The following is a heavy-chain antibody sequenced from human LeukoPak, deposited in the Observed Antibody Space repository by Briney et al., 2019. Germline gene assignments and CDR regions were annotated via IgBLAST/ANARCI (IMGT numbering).Heavy chain of an antibody. Sequence: GRSLRLSCAASGFTFDDYAMHWVRQAPGEGLEWVSGISWNSGSIGYADSVKGRFTISRDNSMNPLYLKMNGLSADVSAFYYCAKDADSSGYAVFDYWGQGTLVTVSS. CDR1: GFTFDDYA. CDR3: AKDADSSGYAVFDY. V-gene: IGHV3-9*01. J-gene: IGHJ4*02. CDR2: ISWNSGSI. D-gene: IGHD3-22*01.